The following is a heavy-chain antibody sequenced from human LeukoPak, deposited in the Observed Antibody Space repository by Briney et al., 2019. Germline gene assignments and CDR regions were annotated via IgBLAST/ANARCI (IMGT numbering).Heavy chain of an antibody. Sequence: GGSLRLSCTASGFSFSGHWTHWARQLPGKGLVWVSRISPTGSTTSYADSVKGRFTVSRDNAKSTLYLQVNNLRAEDTAVYYCARGPNSNWSGLDFWGQGTLLTVSS. V-gene: IGHV3-74*01. CDR3: ARGPNSNWSGLDF. CDR1: GFSFSGHW. J-gene: IGHJ4*02. CDR2: ISPTGSTT. D-gene: IGHD6-6*01.